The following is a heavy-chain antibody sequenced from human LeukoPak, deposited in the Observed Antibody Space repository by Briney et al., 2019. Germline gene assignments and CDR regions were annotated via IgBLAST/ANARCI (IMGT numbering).Heavy chain of an antibody. CDR1: GFTVRSNY. Sequence: PGGSLRLSCAASGFTVRSNYMSWVRQAPGKGLEWVSLIYSGGSTYYADSVKGRFTISRDNAKNSLYLQMNSLRDEDTAVYYCARERWGGDYSFCGMDVWGQGTTVTVSS. CDR2: IYSGGST. D-gene: IGHD4-11*01. V-gene: IGHV3-53*01. J-gene: IGHJ6*02. CDR3: ARERWGGDYSFCGMDV.